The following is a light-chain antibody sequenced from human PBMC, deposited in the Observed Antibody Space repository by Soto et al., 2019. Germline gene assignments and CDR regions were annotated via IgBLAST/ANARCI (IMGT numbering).Light chain of an antibody. CDR3: QQYRTSPPMYT. CDR1: QSISSSY. J-gene: IGKJ2*01. Sequence: EIVLTQSPGTLSLSPGERATLSCRASQSISSSYLAWYQQKPGQAPRLLIYGASSRATGIPDRFSGSGSGTDFTLTISRLEPEDFAVYYCQQYRTSPPMYTFGQGTKLEIK. CDR2: GAS. V-gene: IGKV3-20*01.